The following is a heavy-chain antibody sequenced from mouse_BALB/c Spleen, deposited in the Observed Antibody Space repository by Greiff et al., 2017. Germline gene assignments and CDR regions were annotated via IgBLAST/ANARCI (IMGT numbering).Heavy chain of an antibody. CDR2: ISYSGST. Sequence: EVMLVESGPGLVKPSQSLSLTCTVTGYSITSDYAWNWIRQFPGNKLEWMGYISYSGSTSYNPSLKSRISITRDTSKNQFFLQLNSVTTEDTATYYCARGGTHYAMDYWGQGTSVTVSS. D-gene: IGHD3-3*01. V-gene: IGHV3-2*02. CDR3: ARGGTHYAMDY. CDR1: GYSITSDYA. J-gene: IGHJ4*01.